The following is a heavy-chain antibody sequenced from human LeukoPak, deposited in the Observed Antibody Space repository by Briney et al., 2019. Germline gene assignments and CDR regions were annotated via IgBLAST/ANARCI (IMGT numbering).Heavy chain of an antibody. V-gene: IGHV3-15*01. J-gene: IGHJ4*02. CDR1: GFTFTKAW. CDR3: TTRGGSFSIFDY. D-gene: IGHD1-26*01. CDR2: IKSETDGGTT. Sequence: GGSLRLSCAGSGFTFTKAWMNWVRQTPERGLEWVGRIKSETDGGTTDYAALIKGRITISRDDSRNTMYLQMNSLKTEDTAVYYCTTRGGSFSIFDYWGQGTLVTVSS.